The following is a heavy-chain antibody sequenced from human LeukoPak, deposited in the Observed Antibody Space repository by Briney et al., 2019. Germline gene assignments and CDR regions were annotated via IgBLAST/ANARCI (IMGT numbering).Heavy chain of an antibody. V-gene: IGHV3-30-3*01. CDR1: GFTFSSYA. CDR2: ISYDGSSK. J-gene: IGHJ6*02. CDR3: AGYPPDTAMVKDYYYGMDV. Sequence: GGSLRLSCAASGFTFSSYAMHWVRQAPGKGLEWVAVISYDGSSKYYADSVKGRFTISRDNSKNTLYLQMNSLRAKDTAVYYCAGYPPDTAMVKDYYYGMDVWGQGTTVTVSS. D-gene: IGHD5-18*01.